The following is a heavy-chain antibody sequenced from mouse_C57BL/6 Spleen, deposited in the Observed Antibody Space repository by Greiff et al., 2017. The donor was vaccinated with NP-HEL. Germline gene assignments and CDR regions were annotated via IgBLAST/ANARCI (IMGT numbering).Heavy chain of an antibody. CDR2: IDPSDSYT. J-gene: IGHJ2*01. CDR1: GYTFTSYW. D-gene: IGHD2-10*01. CDR3: ARAYYGNLYYFDY. V-gene: IGHV1-50*01. Sequence: QVQLQQPGAELVKPGASVKLSCKASGYTFTSYWMQWVKQRPGQGLEWIGEIDPSDSYTNYNHKFKGKATLTVETSSSTAYMQLSSLTSEDSAVYYCARAYYGNLYYFDYWGQGTTLTVSS.